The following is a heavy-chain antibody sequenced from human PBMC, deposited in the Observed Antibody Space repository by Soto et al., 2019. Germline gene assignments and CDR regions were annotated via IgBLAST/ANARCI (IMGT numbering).Heavy chain of an antibody. J-gene: IGHJ4*02. V-gene: IGHV3-23*01. Sequence: EVQVLESGGALVQPGGSLRLSCAASGFTFSNYGMTWVRQAPGKGLEWVSTISASGDRTFYADSVKGRFTVSTDSFTNMVYLQMSSLRAEDTALYYCAKRISVSESYFDCWGQGTLVTVSS. CDR1: GFTFSNYG. CDR2: ISASGDRT. D-gene: IGHD2-8*01. CDR3: AKRISVSESYFDC.